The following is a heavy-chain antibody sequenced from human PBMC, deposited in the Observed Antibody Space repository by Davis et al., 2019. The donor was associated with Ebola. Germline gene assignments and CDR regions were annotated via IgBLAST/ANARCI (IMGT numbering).Heavy chain of an antibody. J-gene: IGHJ3*02. V-gene: IGHV1-18*01. D-gene: IGHD6-19*01. CDR2: ISAYNGNT. Sequence: ASVQVSCKASGYTFTSYGISWVRQAPGQGLEWMGWISAYNGNTNYAQKLQGRVTMTTDTSTSTAYMELRSLRSDDTAVYYCARVVAVAGNDAFDIWGQGTMVTVSS. CDR1: GYTFTSYG. CDR3: ARVVAVAGNDAFDI.